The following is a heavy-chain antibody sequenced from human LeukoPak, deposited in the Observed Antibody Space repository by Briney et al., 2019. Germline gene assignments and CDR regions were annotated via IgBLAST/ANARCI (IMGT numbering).Heavy chain of an antibody. V-gene: IGHV4-34*01. CDR2: INHSGRT. CDR1: GGSFSGYY. Sequence: SETLSLTCAVYGGSFSGYYWSCIRQPPGKGLEWIGEINHSGRTNYNPSLKSRVTISVDTSKNQFSLKLSSVTAADTAVYYCARVELGNDAFDIWGQGTMVTVSS. J-gene: IGHJ3*02. CDR3: ARVELGNDAFDI. D-gene: IGHD7-27*01.